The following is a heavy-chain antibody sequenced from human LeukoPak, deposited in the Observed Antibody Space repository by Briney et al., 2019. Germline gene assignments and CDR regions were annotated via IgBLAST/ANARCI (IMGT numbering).Heavy chain of an antibody. V-gene: IGHV1-18*01. Sequence: ASVKVSCKASGYTFTSYGISWVRQAPGQGLEWMGWISAYNGNTNYAQKLQGRVTMTTDTSTSTAYMELRSLRSDDTAVYYCARVRGYYDSSGPRDYWGQGALVTVSS. J-gene: IGHJ4*02. CDR1: GYTFTSYG. CDR3: ARVRGYYDSSGPRDY. D-gene: IGHD3-22*01. CDR2: ISAYNGNT.